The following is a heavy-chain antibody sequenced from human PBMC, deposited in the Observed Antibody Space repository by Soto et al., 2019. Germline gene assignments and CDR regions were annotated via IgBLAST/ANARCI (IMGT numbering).Heavy chain of an antibody. CDR1: DDSINSEYY. D-gene: IGHD3-9*01. V-gene: IGHV4-39*01. Sequence: PSETLSLTCSVSDDSINSEYYWGWIRQPPGKGLEWIGSIYYRGNAYYNPSLQTRVTISLDKSRSQFSLKLNSVTAADSAVYFCAILEGLATISYYFDFWGPGALVTVSS. J-gene: IGHJ4*02. CDR2: IYYRGNA. CDR3: AILEGLATISYYFDF.